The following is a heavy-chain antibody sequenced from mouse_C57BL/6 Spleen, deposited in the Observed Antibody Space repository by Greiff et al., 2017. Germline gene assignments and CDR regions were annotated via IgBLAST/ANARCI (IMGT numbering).Heavy chain of an antibody. V-gene: IGHV1-69*01. CDR2: IDPSDSYT. Sequence: QVQLQQPGAELVMPGASVKLSCKASGYTFTSYWMHWVKQRPGQGLEWIGEIDPSDSYTNYNQKFKGKSTLTVDKSSSTAYMQLSSLTSEDSALYYCARRHRSNWYIDVWGTGTTVTVSS. J-gene: IGHJ1*03. CDR1: GYTFTSYW. CDR3: ARRHRSNWYIDV.